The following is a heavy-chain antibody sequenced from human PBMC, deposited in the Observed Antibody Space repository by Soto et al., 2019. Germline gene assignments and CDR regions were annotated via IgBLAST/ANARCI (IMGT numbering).Heavy chain of an antibody. D-gene: IGHD1-20*01. V-gene: IGHV1-2*02. CDR1: GYTFTGYY. CDR2: INPNSGGT. Sequence: ASVKVSCKASGYTFTGYYMHWVRQAPGQGLEWMGWINPNSGGTNYAQKFQGRVTMTRGTSISTAYMELSRLRSDDTAVYYCARDHFYTRNDVYGMDVWGQGTTVTVSS. CDR3: ARDHFYTRNDVYGMDV. J-gene: IGHJ6*02.